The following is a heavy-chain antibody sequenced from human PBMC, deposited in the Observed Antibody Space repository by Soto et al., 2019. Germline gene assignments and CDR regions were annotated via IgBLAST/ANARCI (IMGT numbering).Heavy chain of an antibody. CDR2: ITTCGSTI. V-gene: IGHV3-11*01. Sequence: QVQLVESGGGLVKPGGSLRLSCTASRFTFSDYHMSWIRQAPGKGLEWVSYITTCGSTIYYADSVKGRFTLSRDNAKKSVYMQMNSVRAEDTAVYYCARVRGSGNYYFDYWGQGTLVTVSS. J-gene: IGHJ4*02. CDR3: ARVRGSGNYYFDY. CDR1: RFTFSDYH. D-gene: IGHD3-10*01.